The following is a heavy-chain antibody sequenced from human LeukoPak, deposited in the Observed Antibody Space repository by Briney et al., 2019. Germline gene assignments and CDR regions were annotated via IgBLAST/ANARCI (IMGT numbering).Heavy chain of an antibody. Sequence: SETLSLTCTVSGGSISGYYWNWIRQPPGKGLEWIGYIYYSGSTYYNPSLKSRVTISVDTSKNHFSLKLNSVTTADTAVYYCTRGAGWLIDYWGQGILVTVSS. J-gene: IGHJ4*02. CDR2: IYYSGST. CDR3: TRGAGWLIDY. V-gene: IGHV4-59*01. D-gene: IGHD3-16*01. CDR1: GGSISGYY.